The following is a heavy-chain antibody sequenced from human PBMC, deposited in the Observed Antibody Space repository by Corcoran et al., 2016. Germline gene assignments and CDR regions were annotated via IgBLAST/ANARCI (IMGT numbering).Heavy chain of an antibody. CDR3: ARGGYCSGGNCYPRFDY. Sequence: QVQLQESGPGLVKPSETLSLTCTVSGGSVSSGSYYWSWIRQPPGKGLEWIGYIYYSGSTNYNPSLKSRVTISVDTSKNQFSLKLSSVTAADTAVYYCARGGYCSGGNCYPRFDYWGQGTLVTVSS. CDR2: IYYSGST. V-gene: IGHV4-61*01. D-gene: IGHD2-15*01. CDR1: GGSVSSGSYY. J-gene: IGHJ4*02.